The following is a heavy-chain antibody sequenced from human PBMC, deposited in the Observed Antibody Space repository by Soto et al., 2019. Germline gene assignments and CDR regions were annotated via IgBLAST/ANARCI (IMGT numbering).Heavy chain of an antibody. Sequence: QVQLQESGPGLVKPSETLSLTCTVSGGSVSSGRYYWSWIRQPPGKGLEWIGYIYYSGGTKYNPSLKSRVTISVDTSKNQFSLNLSSMTAADTAVYYCARSGSGSGWLGGQGTLVTVSS. D-gene: IGHD6-19*01. J-gene: IGHJ4*02. CDR3: ARSGSGSGWL. CDR2: IYYSGGT. CDR1: GGSVSSGRYY. V-gene: IGHV4-61*01.